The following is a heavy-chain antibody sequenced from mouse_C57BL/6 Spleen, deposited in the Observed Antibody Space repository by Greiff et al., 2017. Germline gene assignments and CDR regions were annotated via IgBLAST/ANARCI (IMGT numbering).Heavy chain of an antibody. CDR2: INPYNGGT. J-gene: IGHJ1*03. V-gene: IGHV1-19*01. D-gene: IGHD2-4*01. CDR3: ARGIYYDYDDWYFDV. CDR1: GYTFTDYY. Sequence: VQLQQSGPVLVKPGASVKMSCKASGYTFTDYYMNWVKQSHGKSLEWIGVINPYNGGTSYNQKFKGKATLTVDKSSSTAYMELNSLTSEDSAVYYCARGIYYDYDDWYFDVWGTGTTVTVSS.